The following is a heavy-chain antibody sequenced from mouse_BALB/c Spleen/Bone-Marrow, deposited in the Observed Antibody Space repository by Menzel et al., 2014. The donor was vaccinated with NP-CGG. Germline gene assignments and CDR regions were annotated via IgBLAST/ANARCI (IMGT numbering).Heavy chain of an antibody. CDR1: GYSFTGYT. CDR2: INPYNGGT. Sequence: VQLQQSGPELVKPGASMKISCKASGYSFTGYTMNWVKQSHGKNLEWIGHINPYNGGTSQNQKFKGKATLTVDKSSSTAYMELLSLTSEDSAVYYCARHGYGNYVAMDYWGQGTSATVSS. D-gene: IGHD2-10*02. V-gene: IGHV1-18*01. CDR3: ARHGYGNYVAMDY. J-gene: IGHJ4*01.